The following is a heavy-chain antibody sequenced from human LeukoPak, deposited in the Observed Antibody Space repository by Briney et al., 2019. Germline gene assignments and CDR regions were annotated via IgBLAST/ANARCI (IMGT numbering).Heavy chain of an antibody. CDR1: GGSISSSSYY. V-gene: IGHV4-39*07. J-gene: IGHJ3*02. Sequence: SETLSLTCTVSGGSISSSSYYWGWIRQPPGKGLEWIGSIYYSGTTYYNPSLKSRVTISVDTSKNQFSLKLSSVTAADTAVYYCAREGGGDTIEAFDIWGQGTMVTVSS. CDR2: IYYSGTT. CDR3: AREGGGDTIEAFDI. D-gene: IGHD2-21*02.